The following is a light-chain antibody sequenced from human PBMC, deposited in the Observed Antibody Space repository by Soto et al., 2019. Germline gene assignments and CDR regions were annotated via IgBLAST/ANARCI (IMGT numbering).Light chain of an antibody. CDR1: QSVSSNY. CDR2: GAS. Sequence: EIVLTQSPGTLSLSPGERATLSCRACQSVSSNYLAWYQQKPGQAPRLLIYGASSRATGIPDRFSGSGSGTEFTLTISRLEPEDVGVYYCQQYGFSPTFGQGTKVDIK. V-gene: IGKV3-20*01. J-gene: IGKJ1*01. CDR3: QQYGFSPT.